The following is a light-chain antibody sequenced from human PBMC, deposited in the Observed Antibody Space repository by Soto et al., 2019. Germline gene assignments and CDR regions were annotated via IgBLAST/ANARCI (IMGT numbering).Light chain of an antibody. CDR1: SSDVGGYNY. CDR2: EVS. CDR3: SSYTSSSTPGV. Sequence: QSALTQPASVSGSPGQSITISCTGTSSDVGGYNYVSWYQQHPGKAPKLMIYEVSNRPSGVSNRFSGSKSGNTASLTISGLQAEDEADYSCSSYTSSSTPGVFGGGTKVTVL. V-gene: IGLV2-14*01. J-gene: IGLJ3*02.